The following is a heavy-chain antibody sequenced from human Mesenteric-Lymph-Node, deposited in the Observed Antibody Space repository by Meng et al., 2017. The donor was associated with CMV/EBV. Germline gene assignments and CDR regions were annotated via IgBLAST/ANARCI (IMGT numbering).Heavy chain of an antibody. CDR3: ARGIYCGGDCSKGFDP. V-gene: IGHV4-34*01. CDR2: INHSGST. J-gene: IGHJ5*02. CDR1: GGSFSGYY. Sequence: SETLSLTCAVYGGSFSGYYWSWIRQPPGKGLEWIGEINHSGSTNYNPSLKSRVTISVDTSKNQFSLKLSSVTAADTAVYYCARGIYCGGDCSKGFDPWGQGTLVTVSS. D-gene: IGHD2-21*01.